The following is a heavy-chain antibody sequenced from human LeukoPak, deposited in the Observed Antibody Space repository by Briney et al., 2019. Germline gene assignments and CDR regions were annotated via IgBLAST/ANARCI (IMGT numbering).Heavy chain of an antibody. CDR1: GFTFCDYA. CDR3: ARGGVNDHGDGQYFEH. CDR2: IRNRIHGRTS. J-gene: IGHJ1*01. Sequence: GGSLRLSCTIFGFTFCDYAISWVRQAPGKGLEWVGFIRNRIHGRTSVYAASVEGRFTISRDDSESVAYLQMNSLKTEDTAVYFCARGGVNDHGDGQYFEHWGQGTLVTVSS. D-gene: IGHD4-17*01. V-gene: IGHV3-49*04.